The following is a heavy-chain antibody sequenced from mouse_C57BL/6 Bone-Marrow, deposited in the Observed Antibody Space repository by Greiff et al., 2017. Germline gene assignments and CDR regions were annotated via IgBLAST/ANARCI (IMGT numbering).Heavy chain of an antibody. V-gene: IGHV5-4*03. CDR2: ISDGGSYT. CDR1: GFTFSSYA. CDR3: ARGPHYYGSSDY. D-gene: IGHD1-1*01. J-gene: IGHJ2*01. Sequence: DVMLVESGGGLVKPGGSLKLSCAASGFTFSSYAMSWVRQTPEKRLEWVATISDGGSYTYYPDNVKGRFTISRDNAKNNLYLQMSHLKSEDTAMYYCARGPHYYGSSDYWGQGTTLTVSS.